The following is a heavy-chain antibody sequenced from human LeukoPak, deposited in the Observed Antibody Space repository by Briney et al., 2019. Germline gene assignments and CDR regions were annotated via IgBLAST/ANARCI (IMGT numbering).Heavy chain of an antibody. CDR3: ARDKYNCNLSAGYYYYGMDV. CDR2: AYYRSKWYN. Sequence: SQTLSLTCAISGDSVSSNSAAWNWIRQSPSRGLEWQGRAYYRSKWYNDYAVSVKSRITIKPDTSKNQFPLQLNSVTPEDTAVYYCARDKYNCNLSAGYYYYGMDVWGQGTTVTVSS. CDR1: GDSVSSNSAA. J-gene: IGHJ6*02. V-gene: IGHV6-1*01. D-gene: IGHD1-20*01.